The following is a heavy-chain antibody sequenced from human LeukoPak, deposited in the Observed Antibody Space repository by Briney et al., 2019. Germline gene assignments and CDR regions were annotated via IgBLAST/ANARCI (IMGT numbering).Heavy chain of an antibody. Sequence: SETLSLTCTVSGGSISSGDYYWSWIRQPPGKGLEWIGYIYYSGSTYYNPSLKSRVTISVDTSKNQFSLKLSSVTAADTAVYYCARGRRCSGGSCYSRTPIDYWGQGTLVTVSS. CDR1: GGSISSGDYY. CDR2: IYYSGST. J-gene: IGHJ4*02. V-gene: IGHV4-30-4*01. D-gene: IGHD2-15*01. CDR3: ARGRRCSGGSCYSRTPIDY.